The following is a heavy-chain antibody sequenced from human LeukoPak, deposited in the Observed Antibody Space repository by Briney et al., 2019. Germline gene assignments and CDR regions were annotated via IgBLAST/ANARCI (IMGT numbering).Heavy chain of an antibody. CDR1: GFIFSSIW. V-gene: IGHV3-7*01. J-gene: IGHJ6*04. Sequence: GGSLRLSCAASGFIFSSIWMSWVRQAPGKGLEWVAHIKEDGSEKYYVDSVKGRFTISRDNAKNSLYLQMNSLRAEDTAVYYCAELGITMIGGVWGKGTTVTISS. D-gene: IGHD3-10*02. CDR3: AELGITMIGGV. CDR2: IKEDGSEK.